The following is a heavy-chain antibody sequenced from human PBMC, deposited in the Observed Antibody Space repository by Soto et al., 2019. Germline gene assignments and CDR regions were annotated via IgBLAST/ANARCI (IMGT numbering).Heavy chain of an antibody. CDR3: ARESGQPGGKSCNILTGYSNDAFDI. V-gene: IGHV4-31*03. CDR2: IYYRGST. D-gene: IGHD3-9*01. CDR1: GGSISSGGYY. J-gene: IGHJ3*02. Sequence: QVQLQESGPGLVKPSQTLSLTCTVSGGSISSGGYYWSWIRQHPGKGLEWIGYIYYRGSTYYNPSLRWRVTISVGTAKNQLSLKLSSVTAADTDVYYWARESGQPGGKSCNILTGYSNDAFDIWGQGTMVTVSS.